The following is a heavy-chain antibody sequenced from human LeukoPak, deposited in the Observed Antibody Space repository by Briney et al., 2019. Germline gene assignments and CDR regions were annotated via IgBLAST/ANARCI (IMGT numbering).Heavy chain of an antibody. V-gene: IGHV1-2*02. CDR2: INPNSGGT. CDR1: GYTFTVYY. D-gene: IGHD5-12*01. CDR3: ARDSSGGYDFAWFDP. Sequence: ASVTVSFTASGYTFTVYYMHWVRQAPGQGLEWMGWINPNSGGTNYAQKFQGRVTMTRDTSISTAYMELSRLRSDDTAVYYCARDSSGGYDFAWFDPWGQGTLVTVSS. J-gene: IGHJ5*02.